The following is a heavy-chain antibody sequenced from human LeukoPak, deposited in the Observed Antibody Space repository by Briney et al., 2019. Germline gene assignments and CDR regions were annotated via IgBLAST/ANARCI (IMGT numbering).Heavy chain of an antibody. Sequence: GGSLRLSCAASGFTFSSHGMHWVRQAPGKGLEWVALIWYDGSKKNYADSVKGRFTISRDDSKSTLYLQINSLRAEDTAVYYCAKDLSYGSNWFDPWGQGTLVTVS. CDR2: IWYDGSKK. D-gene: IGHD5-18*01. J-gene: IGHJ5*02. CDR3: AKDLSYGSNWFDP. V-gene: IGHV3-33*06. CDR1: GFTFSSHG.